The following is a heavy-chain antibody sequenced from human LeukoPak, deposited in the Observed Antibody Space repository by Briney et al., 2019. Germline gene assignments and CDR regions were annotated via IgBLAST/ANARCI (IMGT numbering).Heavy chain of an antibody. D-gene: IGHD2-2*03. CDR2: INPNSGGT. Sequence: ASVKVSCKASGYTFTGYYMHWVRQAPGQGLEWMGWINPNSGGTNYAQKFQGRVTMTRDTSISTAYMELSRLRSDDTAVYYCARSFLSFGYCSSTSCYRDMEVWGKGTTVTVSS. CDR3: ARSFLSFGYCSSTSCYRDMEV. J-gene: IGHJ6*03. V-gene: IGHV1-2*02. CDR1: GYTFTGYY.